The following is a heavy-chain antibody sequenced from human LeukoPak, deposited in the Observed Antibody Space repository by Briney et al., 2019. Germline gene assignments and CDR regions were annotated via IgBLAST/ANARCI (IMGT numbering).Heavy chain of an antibody. Sequence: ASVKVSCKASVYTFTDYDIHWVLQAPGQGLEWMGWINPDSGGTNYAQKFQGRVTMTRDTSISTAYMELSRLRSDDTAVYYCARDHGYAYDLRNSAMDVWGQGTTVTVSS. V-gene: IGHV1-2*02. CDR2: INPDSGGT. D-gene: IGHD5-18*01. J-gene: IGHJ6*02. CDR3: ARDHGYAYDLRNSAMDV. CDR1: VYTFTDYD.